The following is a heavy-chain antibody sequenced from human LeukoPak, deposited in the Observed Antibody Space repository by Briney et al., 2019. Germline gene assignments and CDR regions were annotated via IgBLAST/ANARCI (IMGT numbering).Heavy chain of an antibody. Sequence: GGSLRLSCAASGFTFSSFAMHWVRQAPGKGLEWVANIKHDGSEKYYVDSVKGRFTISRDNAKNSLYLQMNSLRAEDTAVYYCARAMDVWGQGTTVTVSS. CDR2: IKHDGSEK. J-gene: IGHJ6*02. CDR1: GFTFSSFA. CDR3: ARAMDV. V-gene: IGHV3-7*01.